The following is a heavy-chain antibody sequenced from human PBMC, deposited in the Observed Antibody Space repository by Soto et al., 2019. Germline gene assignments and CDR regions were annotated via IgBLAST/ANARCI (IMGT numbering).Heavy chain of an antibody. CDR3: ARDADHRHSYGFGASAFDI. CDR2: IYYSGST. Sequence: SETLSLTCTVSGGSVSSGSYYWSWIRQPPGKGLEWIGYIYYSGSTNYNPSLKSRVTISVDTSKNQFSLKLSSVTAADTAVYYCARDADHRHSYGFGASAFDIWGQGTMVTVSS. V-gene: IGHV4-61*01. CDR1: GGSVSSGSYY. J-gene: IGHJ3*02. D-gene: IGHD5-18*01.